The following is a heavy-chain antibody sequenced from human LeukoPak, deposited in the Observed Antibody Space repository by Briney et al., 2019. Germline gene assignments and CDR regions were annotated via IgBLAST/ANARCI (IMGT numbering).Heavy chain of an antibody. V-gene: IGHV3-23*01. CDR2: ISGSGGST. J-gene: IGHJ4*02. Sequence: PGGSLRLSCAASGFTFSSYAMSWVRQAPGKGLEWVSAISGSGGSTYYADSVEGRFTISRDNSKNTLYLQMNSLRAEDTAVYYCAKDDVFGNYGSGSWDYWGQGTLVTVSS. CDR1: GFTFSSYA. CDR3: AKDDVFGNYGSGSWDY. D-gene: IGHD3-10*01.